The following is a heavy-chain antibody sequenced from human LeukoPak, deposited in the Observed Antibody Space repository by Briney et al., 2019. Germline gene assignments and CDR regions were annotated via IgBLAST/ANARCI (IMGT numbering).Heavy chain of an antibody. Sequence: PGGSLRLSCAASGFTFSIFSMNWVRQAPGKGLEWVSYISSSSSSIYYADSVKGRFTVSRDNAKNSLYLQMNSLGAEDTAVFYCARARGTMVDAFDIWGQGTMVTVSS. CDR2: ISSSSSSI. V-gene: IGHV3-48*01. CDR1: GFTFSIFS. CDR3: ARARGTMVDAFDI. J-gene: IGHJ3*02. D-gene: IGHD3-10*01.